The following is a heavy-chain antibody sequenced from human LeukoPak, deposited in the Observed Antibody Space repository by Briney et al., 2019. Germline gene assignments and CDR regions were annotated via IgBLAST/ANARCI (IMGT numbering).Heavy chain of an antibody. Sequence: ASVKVSCKASGYTFTSYGISWVRQAPGQGREWMGWISAYNGNTNYAQKLQGRVTMTTDTSTRTVYMEPRSLRSDDTAVYYCARVNYYDNSGRGAFDIWGQGTMVTVSS. CDR2: ISAYNGNT. D-gene: IGHD3-22*01. CDR1: GYTFTSYG. J-gene: IGHJ3*02. V-gene: IGHV1-18*01. CDR3: ARVNYYDNSGRGAFDI.